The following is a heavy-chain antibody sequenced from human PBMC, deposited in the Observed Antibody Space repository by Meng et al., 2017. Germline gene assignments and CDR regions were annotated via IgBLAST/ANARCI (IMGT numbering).Heavy chain of an antibody. CDR3: ARGRWNYYVY. Sequence: GSLRLSCAVYGGSFSGYYWSWIRQPPGKGLEWIGEINHSGSTNYNPSLKSRVTISVDTSKNQFSLKLSPVTAADTAVYYCARGRWNYYVYWGQGTLVTVSS. D-gene: IGHD3-22*01. CDR2: INHSGST. J-gene: IGHJ4*02. V-gene: IGHV4-34*01. CDR1: GGSFSGYY.